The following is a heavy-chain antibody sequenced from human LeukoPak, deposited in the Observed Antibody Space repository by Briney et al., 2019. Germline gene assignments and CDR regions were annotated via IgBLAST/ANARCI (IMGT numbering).Heavy chain of an antibody. CDR2: IGGSGSDI. V-gene: IGHV3-23*01. CDR3: AKDSQVFGY. CDR1: GFTFSSYA. D-gene: IGHD3-22*01. Sequence: GRSLSLSCAASGFTFSSYAMSWVRQAPGKGLEWVSGIGGSGSDIYYSDSVKGRFTISRDNSKNTVFLQMNSLRAEDTAVYYCAKDSQVFGYWGQGTMVSVSS. J-gene: IGHJ3*01.